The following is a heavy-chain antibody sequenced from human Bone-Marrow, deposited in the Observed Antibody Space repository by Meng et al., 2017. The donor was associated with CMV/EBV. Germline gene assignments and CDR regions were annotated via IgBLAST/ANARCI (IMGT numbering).Heavy chain of an antibody. CDR1: GFTVSSNY. V-gene: IGHV3-11*01. Sequence: GESLKISCAASGFTVSSNYMSWVRQAPGKGLEWVSYISSSGSTIYYADSVKGRFTISRDNAKNSLYLQMNSLRAEDTAVYYCARDLRQRTFIVVVPAASGGMDVWGQGTTVTVSS. D-gene: IGHD2-2*01. CDR2: ISSSGSTI. CDR3: ARDLRQRTFIVVVPAASGGMDV. J-gene: IGHJ6*02.